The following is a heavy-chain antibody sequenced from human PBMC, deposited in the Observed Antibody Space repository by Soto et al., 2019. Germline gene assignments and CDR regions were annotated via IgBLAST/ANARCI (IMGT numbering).Heavy chain of an antibody. CDR2: INPENGDT. V-gene: IGHV1-2*02. D-gene: IGHD3-16*01. CDR1: GYSFTDSY. Sequence: QVQLVQSGTEVRKPVASLRVSCRAAGYSFTDSYIHWVRQAPGQGLESMGWINPENGDTKYEQMIQDRVTLTRAPYITTVYMEFSSLISDDTAVYFCATPLGDDDFHFWGQGTVVAVAS. J-gene: IGHJ3*01. CDR3: ATPLGDDDFHF.